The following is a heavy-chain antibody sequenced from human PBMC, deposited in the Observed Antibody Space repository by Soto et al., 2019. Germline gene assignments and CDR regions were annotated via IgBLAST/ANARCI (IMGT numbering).Heavy chain of an antibody. CDR1: GYTFTSYG. CDR3: ARAVSKWELLPFDY. D-gene: IGHD1-26*01. J-gene: IGHJ4*02. Sequence: ASVKVSCEASGYTFTSYGISWVRQAPGQGLEWMGWISAYNGNTNYAQKLQGRVTMTTDTSTSTAYMELRSLRSDDTAVYYCARAVSKWELLPFDYWGQGTLVTVSS. V-gene: IGHV1-18*01. CDR2: ISAYNGNT.